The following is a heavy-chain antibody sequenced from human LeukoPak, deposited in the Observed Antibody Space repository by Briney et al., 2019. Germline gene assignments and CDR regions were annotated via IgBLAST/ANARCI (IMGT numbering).Heavy chain of an antibody. CDR2: IYSGGST. CDR3: ARDLSYYDSSGLDY. CDR1: GFTFRNAW. Sequence: GGSLRLSCAASGFTFRNAWMSWVRQAPGKGLEWVSVIYSGGSTYYADSVKGRFTISRDNSKNTLYLQMNSLRAEDTAVYYCARDLSYYDSSGLDYWGQGTLVTVSS. J-gene: IGHJ4*02. V-gene: IGHV3-53*01. D-gene: IGHD3-22*01.